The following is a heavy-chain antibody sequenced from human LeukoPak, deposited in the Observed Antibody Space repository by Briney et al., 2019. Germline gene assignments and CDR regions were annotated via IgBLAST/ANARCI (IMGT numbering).Heavy chain of an antibody. J-gene: IGHJ6*03. CDR1: GFTFSNYA. V-gene: IGHV3-23*01. CDR3: AKYSSSSRYYYYYMDV. Sequence: GGSLRLSCVASGFTFSNYAMSWVRQAPGKGLEWVAVMRSGDGDTTYADSVRGRFTISRDNSKNTLYLQMNSLRAEDTAVYYCAKYSSSSRYYYYYMDVWGKGTTVTVSS. D-gene: IGHD6-6*01. CDR2: MRSGDGDT.